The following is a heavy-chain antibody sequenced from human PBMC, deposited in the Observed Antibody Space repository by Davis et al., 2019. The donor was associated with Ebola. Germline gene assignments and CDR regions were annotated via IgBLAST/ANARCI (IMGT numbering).Heavy chain of an antibody. V-gene: IGHV1-3*01. D-gene: IGHD3-9*01. CDR3: ARAYDILTDWFDP. J-gene: IGHJ5*02. CDR2: INAGNGNT. Sequence: ASVKVSCKASGYTFTSYYMQWVRQAPGQRLEWMGWINAGNGNTRYSHNFQGRVTMTTDTSTSTAYMELRSLRSDDTAVYYCARAYDILTDWFDPWGQGTLVTVSS. CDR1: GYTFTSYY.